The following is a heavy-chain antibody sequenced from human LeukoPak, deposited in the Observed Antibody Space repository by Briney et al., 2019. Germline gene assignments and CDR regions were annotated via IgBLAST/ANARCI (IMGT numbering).Heavy chain of an antibody. Sequence: GGSLRLSCAASGFTFSSYAMHWVRQAPGKGLEWVAVILYDGSNKNYADSVKGRFTISRDNSKNTLYLQMNSLRAEDTAVYYCAARGFRCRPATAENPLDCWGQGTLVTVSS. D-gene: IGHD5-12*01. CDR1: GFTFSSYA. CDR3: AARGFRCRPATAENPLDC. V-gene: IGHV3-30*04. CDR2: ILYDGSNK. J-gene: IGHJ4*02.